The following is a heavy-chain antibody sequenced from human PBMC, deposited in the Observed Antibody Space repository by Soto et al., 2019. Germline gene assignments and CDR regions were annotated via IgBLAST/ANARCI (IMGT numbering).Heavy chain of an antibody. CDR3: ARSGNSYSYYFDY. Sequence: SETLSLTCAVCDGSISSSNWWSWVRQPPGKGLEWIGEIYHSGSTNYNPSLKSRVTISVDKSKNQFSLKLSSVTAADTAVYYCARSGNSYSYYFDYWGQGTPVTVSS. V-gene: IGHV4-4*02. CDR1: DGSISSSNW. J-gene: IGHJ4*02. D-gene: IGHD2-21*02. CDR2: IYHSGST.